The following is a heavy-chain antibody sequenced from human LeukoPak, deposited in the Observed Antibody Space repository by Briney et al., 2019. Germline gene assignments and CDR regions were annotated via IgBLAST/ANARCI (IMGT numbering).Heavy chain of an antibody. J-gene: IGHJ6*04. V-gene: IGHV3-53*01. CDR2: IYSGGST. D-gene: IGHD3-9*01. CDR1: GFTFSSNY. CDR3: ARDPYDILTGWYYGMDV. Sequence: PGGSLRLSCAASGFTFSSNYMSWVRQAPGKGLEWVSVIYSGGSTYHADSVKGRFTISRDNSKNTLYLQMNSLRAEDTAVYYCARDPYDILTGWYYGMDVWGKGTTVTVSS.